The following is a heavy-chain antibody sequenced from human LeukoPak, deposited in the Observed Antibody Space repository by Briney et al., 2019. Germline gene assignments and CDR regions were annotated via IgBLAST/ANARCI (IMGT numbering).Heavy chain of an antibody. J-gene: IGHJ4*02. V-gene: IGHV3-30*18. CDR2: ISYDGSNK. CDR3: ANPRYSSGWYPFDY. CDR1: GFTFSSYG. Sequence: GGSLRLSCAASGFTFSSYGMRWVRQAPGKGLEWVAVISYDGSNKYYADSVKGRFTISRDNSKNTLYLQMNSLRAEDTAVYYCANPRYSSGWYPFDYWGQGTLVTVSS. D-gene: IGHD6-19*01.